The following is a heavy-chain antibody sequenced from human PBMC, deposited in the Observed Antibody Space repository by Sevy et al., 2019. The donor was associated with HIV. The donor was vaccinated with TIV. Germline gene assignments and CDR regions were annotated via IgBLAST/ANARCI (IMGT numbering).Heavy chain of an antibody. CDR3: ARESYGSGVDY. CDR2: IYTTGST. D-gene: IGHD3-10*01. Sequence: SETLSLTCTVSGGSISSYYWSWIRQPAGKGLEWIGRIYTTGSTNYNPSLKSRVTMSVDTSKNQYSLKLRSVTAADTAVYYCARESYGSGVDYWGQGTLVTVSS. CDR1: GGSISSYY. J-gene: IGHJ4*02. V-gene: IGHV4-4*07.